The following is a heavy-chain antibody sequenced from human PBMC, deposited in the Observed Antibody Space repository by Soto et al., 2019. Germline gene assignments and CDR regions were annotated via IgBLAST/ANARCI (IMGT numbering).Heavy chain of an antibody. CDR1: GYTFTTYG. J-gene: IGHJ5*02. V-gene: IGHV1-18*01. Sequence: ASVKVSCKASGYTFTTYGINWVRKAPGQGLEWMGWISAYNGNTRDAQKFQGRVTMTTDTSTSTGYMELRSLRSDDTAVYYCARDLEAARPGWFDPWGQGTLVTVSS. CDR3: ARDLEAARPGWFDP. D-gene: IGHD6-6*01. CDR2: ISAYNGNT.